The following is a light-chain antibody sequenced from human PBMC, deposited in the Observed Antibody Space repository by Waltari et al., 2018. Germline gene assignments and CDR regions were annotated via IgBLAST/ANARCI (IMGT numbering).Light chain of an antibody. V-gene: IGKV1-33*01. CDR2: DAS. CDR3: QQYDSLLT. Sequence: DIQMTQSPSSLSASVGDRVTITCQASQDISNYVSWYQHKPGKPPSLLIYDASNLEAGVSSRFSGSGSGTIFTLTINSLRPEDIATYYCQQYDSLLTFGGGTKVQI. CDR1: QDISNY. J-gene: IGKJ4*01.